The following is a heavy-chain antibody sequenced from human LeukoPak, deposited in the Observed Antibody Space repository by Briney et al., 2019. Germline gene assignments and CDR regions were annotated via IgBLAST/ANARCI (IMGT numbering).Heavy chain of an antibody. CDR2: ISSSSSYI. CDR1: GFTFSSYS. CDR3: ARVGATVLFGVQY. D-gene: IGHD1-26*01. Sequence: GGSLRLSRAASGFTFSSYSMNWVGQAPGKGLEWVSSISSSSSYIYYADSVKGRFTISRDNAKNSLYLQMNSLRAEDTAVYYCARVGATVLFGVQYWGQGTLVTVSS. V-gene: IGHV3-21*01. J-gene: IGHJ4*02.